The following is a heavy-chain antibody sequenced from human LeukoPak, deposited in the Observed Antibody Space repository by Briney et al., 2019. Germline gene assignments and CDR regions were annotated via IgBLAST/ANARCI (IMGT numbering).Heavy chain of an antibody. CDR1: GGSISSYY. D-gene: IGHD3-22*01. CDR2: IYYSGST. V-gene: IGHV4-59*01. J-gene: IGHJ6*02. CDR3: ASDYYDSSGYYYGMDV. Sequence: SETLSLTCTVSGGSISSYYWSWIRQPPGKGLEWIGYIYYSGSTNYNPSLKSRVTISVDTSKNQFSLKLSSVAAADTAVYYCASDYYDSSGYYYGMDVWGQGTTVTVSS.